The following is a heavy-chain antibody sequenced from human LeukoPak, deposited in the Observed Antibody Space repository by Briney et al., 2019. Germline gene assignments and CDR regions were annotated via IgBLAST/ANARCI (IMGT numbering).Heavy chain of an antibody. CDR3: TTETGIVVVPAAGGFDY. CDR2: IKSKTDGGTT. J-gene: IGHJ4*02. V-gene: IGHV3-15*01. D-gene: IGHD2-2*01. Sequence: GGSLRLSCAASGFTFSNAWMSWVRQAPGKGLEWVGRIKSKTDGGTTDYAAPVKGRFTISRDDSKNTLYLQMNSLKTEDTAVYYCTTETGIVVVPAAGGFDYWGQGTLVTVSS. CDR1: GFTFSNAW.